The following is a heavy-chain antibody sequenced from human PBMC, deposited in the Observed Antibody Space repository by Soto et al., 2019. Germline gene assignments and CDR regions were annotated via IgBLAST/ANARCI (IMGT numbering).Heavy chain of an antibody. CDR3: ARDWYYFDSSGYSKPVYYYYYGLDV. CDR1: GYTFTDYY. J-gene: IGHJ6*02. CDR2: INPSTGAT. Sequence: ASVKVSCKASGYTFTDYYIHWVRQAPGQGLEWLGWINPSTGATKYAQKFQGRVTMTRDTSTTTAYMDLSRLRSDDTAVYFCARDWYYFDSSGYSKPVYYYYYGLDVWGQGTTVTVSS. V-gene: IGHV1-2*02. D-gene: IGHD3-22*01.